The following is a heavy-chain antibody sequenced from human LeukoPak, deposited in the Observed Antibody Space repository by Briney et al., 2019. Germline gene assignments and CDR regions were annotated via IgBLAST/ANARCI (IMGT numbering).Heavy chain of an antibody. V-gene: IGHV4-59*08. D-gene: IGHD3-3*01. Sequence: SETLSLTCTVSGGSISSSYWTWLRQPPGKGLEWIGYMCYSGSTNYNPSLKSRATISVDTSRNQLSLKLSSVTAADTALYFCARQWSGTNYFDPWGQGILVTVSS. CDR3: ARQWSGTNYFDP. CDR2: MCYSGST. CDR1: GGSISSSY. J-gene: IGHJ5*02.